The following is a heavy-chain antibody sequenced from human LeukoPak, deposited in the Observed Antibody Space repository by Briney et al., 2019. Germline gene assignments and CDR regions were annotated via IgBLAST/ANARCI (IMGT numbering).Heavy chain of an antibody. D-gene: IGHD4-23*01. CDR2: INPNSGGT. Sequence: GASVKVSCKASGYTFTGHYMHWVRQAPGQGLEWMGWINPNSGGTNYAQKFQGRVTMTRDTSISTAYMELSRLRSDDTAVYYCARVAPYYGGNSECWFDPWGQGTLVTVSS. J-gene: IGHJ5*02. V-gene: IGHV1-2*02. CDR3: ARVAPYYGGNSECWFDP. CDR1: GYTFTGHY.